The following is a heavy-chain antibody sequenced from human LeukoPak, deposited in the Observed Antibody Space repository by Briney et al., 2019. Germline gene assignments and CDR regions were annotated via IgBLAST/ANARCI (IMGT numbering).Heavy chain of an antibody. CDR2: IWYDGSNK. CDR1: GFTFSSYG. CDR3: AKAQRGLNAFDI. Sequence: GRSLRLSCAASGFTFSSYGMHWVRQAPGKGLEWVAVIWYDGSNKYYADSVKGRFTISRDNSKNTLYLQMNSLRAEDTAVYYCAKAQRGLNAFDIWGQGTMVTVSS. D-gene: IGHD3-10*01. V-gene: IGHV3-33*06. J-gene: IGHJ3*02.